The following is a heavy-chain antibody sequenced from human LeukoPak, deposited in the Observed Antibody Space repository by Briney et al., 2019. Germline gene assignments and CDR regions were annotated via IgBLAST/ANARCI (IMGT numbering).Heavy chain of an antibody. D-gene: IGHD3-22*01. J-gene: IGHJ6*03. CDR2: IYYSGST. Sequence: SETLSLTCTVSGGSISSSSYYWGWIRQPPGKGLEWIGGIYYSGSTYYNPSLKSRVTISVDTSKNQFPLKLSSVTAADTAVYYCARGNYYDSSGYPYYYYYMDVWGKGTTVTVSS. CDR1: GGSISSSSYY. V-gene: IGHV4-39*06. CDR3: ARGNYYDSSGYPYYYYYMDV.